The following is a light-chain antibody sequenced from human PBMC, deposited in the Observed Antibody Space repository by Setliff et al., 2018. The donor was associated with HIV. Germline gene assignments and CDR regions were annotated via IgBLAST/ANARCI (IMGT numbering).Light chain of an antibody. V-gene: IGLV2-23*02. CDR2: DVN. J-gene: IGLJ2*01. Sequence: QSALPQPASVSGSPGQSITISCTGSATDVGNYESVSWYQHHPGEVPKLIIYDVNKRPSGISNRFSGSKTGNSASLTISGLHTEDEADYYCCSYVFGDTWIFGGGT. CDR1: ATDVGNYES. CDR3: CSYVFGDTWI.